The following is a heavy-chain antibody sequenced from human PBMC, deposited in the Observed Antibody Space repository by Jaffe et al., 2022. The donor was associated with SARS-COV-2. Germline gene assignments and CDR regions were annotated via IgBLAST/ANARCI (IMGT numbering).Heavy chain of an antibody. V-gene: IGHV3-30*18. J-gene: IGHJ3*02. CDR1: GFTFSSYG. D-gene: IGHD6-19*01. CDR3: AKDGSSGWYAEAGAFDI. Sequence: QVQLVESGGGVVQPGRSLRLSCAASGFTFSSYGMHWVRQAPGKGLEWVAVISYDGSNKYYADSVKGRFTISRDNSKNTLYLQMNSLRAEDTAVYYCAKDGSSGWYAEAGAFDIWGQGTMVTVSS. CDR2: ISYDGSNK.